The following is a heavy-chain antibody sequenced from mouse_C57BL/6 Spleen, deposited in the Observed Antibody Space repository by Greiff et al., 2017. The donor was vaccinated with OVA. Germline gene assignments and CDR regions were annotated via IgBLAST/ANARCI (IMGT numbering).Heavy chain of an antibody. CDR2: INPSTGGT. CDR1: GYSFTGYY. CDR3: ARGDCYGSSSFAY. J-gene: IGHJ3*01. V-gene: IGHV1-42*01. D-gene: IGHD1-1*01. Sequence: VQLKQSGPELVKPGASVKISCKASGYSFTGYYMNWVKQSPEKSLEWIGEINPSTGGTTYNQKFKAKATLTVDKSSSTAYMQLKSLTSEDSAVYYCARGDCYGSSSFAYWGQGTLVTVSA.